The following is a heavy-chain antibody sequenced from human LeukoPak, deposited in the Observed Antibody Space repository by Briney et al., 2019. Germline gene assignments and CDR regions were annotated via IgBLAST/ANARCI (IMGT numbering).Heavy chain of an antibody. J-gene: IGHJ6*03. CDR2: IYSSGST. Sequence: SATLSLTCTVSGGSISSFYWSWIRQPAGKGLEWIGRIYSSGSTNYNPSLKSRVIMSVDTSKNQFPLNLTSVTAADTAVYYCARDLVGSGYASRWYYYMDVWGRGTTVTVSS. CDR3: ARDLVGSGYASRWYYYMDV. D-gene: IGHD5-12*01. CDR1: GGSISSFY. V-gene: IGHV4-4*07.